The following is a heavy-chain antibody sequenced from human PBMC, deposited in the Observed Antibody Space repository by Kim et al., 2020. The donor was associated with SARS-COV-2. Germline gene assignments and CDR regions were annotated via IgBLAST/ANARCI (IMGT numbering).Heavy chain of an antibody. Sequence: GKGRFTITRDNSKNTLYLQMNSLRADDTAVYFCARGRFCSSSNCYSYMDVWGKGTTVIVSS. J-gene: IGHJ6*03. CDR3: ARGRFCSSSNCYSYMDV. V-gene: IGHV3-30*07. D-gene: IGHD2-2*01.